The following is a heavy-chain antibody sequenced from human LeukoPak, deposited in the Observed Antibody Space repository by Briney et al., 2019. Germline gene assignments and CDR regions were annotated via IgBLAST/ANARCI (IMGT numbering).Heavy chain of an antibody. CDR3: ARALRALDRAFDI. Sequence: GGSLRLSCAASGFTVSSNYMSWVRQAPGKGLEWVSVIYSGGSTYYADSVKGRFTISRDNSKNTLYLQMNSLRAEDTAVYYCARALRALDRAFDIWGQGTMVTVSS. D-gene: IGHD2-8*01. CDR1: GFTVSSNY. CDR2: IYSGGST. V-gene: IGHV3-66*01. J-gene: IGHJ3*02.